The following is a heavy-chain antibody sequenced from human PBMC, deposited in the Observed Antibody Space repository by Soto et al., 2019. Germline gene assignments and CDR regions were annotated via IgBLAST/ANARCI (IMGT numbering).Heavy chain of an antibody. J-gene: IGHJ4*02. D-gene: IGHD6-19*01. CDR1: GDSVSSGDYY. V-gene: IGHV4-61*08. Sequence: SETLSLTCTVSGDSVSSGDYYWTWIRQPPGKGLEWVGHIYFSGRTNYIPSLESRVTISLDTSKNQFSLKLTSVTAADTAVYYCARDAAVPGESDRFDYWGQGTLVTVSS. CDR2: IYFSGRT. CDR3: ARDAAVPGESDRFDY.